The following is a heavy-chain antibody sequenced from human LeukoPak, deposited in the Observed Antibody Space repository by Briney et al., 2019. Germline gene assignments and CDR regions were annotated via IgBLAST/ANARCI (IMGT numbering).Heavy chain of an antibody. CDR1: GGTFSSYA. CDR3: ARAPMGVGATRYFDY. D-gene: IGHD1-26*01. V-gene: IGHV1-69*04. Sequence: VASVKVSCKASGGTFSSYAISWVRQAPGQGLEWMGRIIPILGIANYAQKFQGRVTITADKSTSTAYMELSSLRSEDTAVYYCARAPMGVGATRYFDYWGQGTLVTVSS. J-gene: IGHJ4*02. CDR2: IIPILGIA.